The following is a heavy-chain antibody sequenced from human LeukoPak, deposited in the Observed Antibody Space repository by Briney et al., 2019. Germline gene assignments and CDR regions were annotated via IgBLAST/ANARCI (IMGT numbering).Heavy chain of an antibody. Sequence: ASVKASCKASGYTFTGYYMHWVRQAPGQGLEWMGWINPNSGGTNYAQKFQGRVTMTRDTSISTAYMELSRLRSDDTAVYYCARVPSSSSYFDYWGQGTLVTVSP. CDR2: INPNSGGT. V-gene: IGHV1-2*02. CDR1: GYTFTGYY. D-gene: IGHD6-6*01. J-gene: IGHJ4*02. CDR3: ARVPSSSSYFDY.